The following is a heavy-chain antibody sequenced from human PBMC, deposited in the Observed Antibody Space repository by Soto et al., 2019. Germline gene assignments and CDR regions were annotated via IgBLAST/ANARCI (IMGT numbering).Heavy chain of an antibody. D-gene: IGHD3-10*02. CDR3: ARDHPSVFGELLEPGDRPSHWFDP. J-gene: IGHJ5*02. V-gene: IGHV4-30-4*01. CDR1: GGSISSGDYY. CDR2: IYYSGST. Sequence: SETLSLTCTVSGGSISSGDYYWSWIRQPPGKGPEWIGYIYYSGSTYYNPSLKSRVTISVDTSKNQFSLKLSSVTAADTAVYYCARDHPSVFGELLEPGDRPSHWFDPWGQGTLVTVSS.